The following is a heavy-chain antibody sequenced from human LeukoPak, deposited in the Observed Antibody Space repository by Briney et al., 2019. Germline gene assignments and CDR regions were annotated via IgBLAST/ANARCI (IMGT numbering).Heavy chain of an antibody. CDR3: ARGSSSGYFH. CDR2: IYYSGST. Sequence: PSETLSLTCTVSGGSISSYYWSWIRQPPGKGLEWIGYIYYSGSTNYNLSLKSRVTISVDTSKNQFSLKLSSVTAADTAVYYCARGSSSGYFHWGQGTLVTVSS. D-gene: IGHD3-22*01. CDR1: GGSISSYY. J-gene: IGHJ4*02. V-gene: IGHV4-59*12.